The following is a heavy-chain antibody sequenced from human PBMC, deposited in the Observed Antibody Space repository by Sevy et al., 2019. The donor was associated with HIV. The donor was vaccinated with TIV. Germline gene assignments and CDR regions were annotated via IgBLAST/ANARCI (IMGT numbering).Heavy chain of an antibody. CDR3: VRAIQLAASY. D-gene: IGHD2-15*01. CDR2: INPDGSKI. J-gene: IGHJ4*02. V-gene: IGHV3-7*02. CDR1: AINIRDYW. Sequence: GGSLRLFCEASAINIRDYWMNWVRQAPGKGLEWVANINPDGSKIYYADSVKGRFTISRDYAKNSVFLQMTSLRAEDTAVYYCVRAIQLAASYWGQGMLVTVSS.